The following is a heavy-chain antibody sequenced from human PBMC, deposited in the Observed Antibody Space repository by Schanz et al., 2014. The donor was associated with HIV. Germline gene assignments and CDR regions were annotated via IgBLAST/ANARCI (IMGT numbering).Heavy chain of an antibody. J-gene: IGHJ4*02. D-gene: IGHD3-9*01. CDR1: GFTFSDFS. CDR3: AKADEIRHFDWYHPPFDS. CDR2: LSGSGDRT. V-gene: IGHV3-23*04. Sequence: EVQLVESGGGLVQTGGSLRLSCVASGFTFSDFSMNWVRRAPGKGLEWLSTLSGSGDRTYYADSVKGRVTISRDNSKNTLYLQMNSLRVEDTAVYYCAKADEIRHFDWYHPPFDSWGQGTLVTVSS.